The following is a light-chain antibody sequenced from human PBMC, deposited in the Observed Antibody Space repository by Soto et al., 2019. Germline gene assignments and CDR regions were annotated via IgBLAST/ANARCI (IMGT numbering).Light chain of an antibody. CDR3: SSYAGSNWYV. CDR2: EVS. J-gene: IGLJ1*01. CDR1: NSDVGGYNY. V-gene: IGLV2-8*01. Sequence: QSVLTQPPSASGSPGQSVTISCTGTNSDVGGYNYVSWYQQYPGKAPRLIIYEVSERPSGVPDRFSGSKSGNTASLTVSGPQTADEADYYCSSYAGSNWYVFGNGTKVTVL.